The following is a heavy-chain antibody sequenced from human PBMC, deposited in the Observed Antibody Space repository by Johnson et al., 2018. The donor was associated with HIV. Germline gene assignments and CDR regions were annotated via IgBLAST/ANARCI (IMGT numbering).Heavy chain of an antibody. D-gene: IGHD1-26*01. V-gene: IGHV3-30*02. CDR1: GFTFNTYG. CDR2: IRYDGSSK. CDR3: AKESKWESRTPHAFDI. Sequence: QVQLVESGGGVVQPGGSLRLSCAASGFTFNTYGMDWVRQAPGKGLEWVAFIRYDGSSKYYADSVKGRFTVSRDNSKNTLYLQMKSLRPEDTAVYYCAKESKWESRTPHAFDIWGQGTMVTVS. J-gene: IGHJ3*02.